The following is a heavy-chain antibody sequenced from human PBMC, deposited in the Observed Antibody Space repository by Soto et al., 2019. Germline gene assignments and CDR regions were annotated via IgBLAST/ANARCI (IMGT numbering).Heavy chain of an antibody. J-gene: IGHJ4*02. CDR3: ARSTVVPAAMLLDY. V-gene: IGHV4-34*01. CDR1: GGPFSGYY. Sequence: SETLSLTCAVYGGPFSGYYWSWIRQPPGKGLEWIGEINHSGSTNYNPSLKSRVTISVDTSKNQFSLKLTSVTASDTAVYYCARSTVVPAAMLLDYWGQGTLVTVS. D-gene: IGHD2-2*01. CDR2: INHSGST.